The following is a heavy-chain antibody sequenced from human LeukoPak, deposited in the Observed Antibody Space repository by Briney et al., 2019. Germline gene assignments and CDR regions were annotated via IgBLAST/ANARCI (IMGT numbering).Heavy chain of an antibody. V-gene: IGHV1-2*02. D-gene: IGHD6-6*01. CDR1: GYTFTGYY. CDR3: ARDRFPAAHCSSSYFY. J-gene: IGHJ4*02. CDR2: INPNSGGT. Sequence: ASVKVSCKASGYTFTGYYMHWVRQAPGQGLEWMGWINPNSGGTNYAQKFQGRVTMTRDTSISTAYMELSRLRSDDMAVYYCARDRFPAAHCSSSYFYWGQGTLVTVSS.